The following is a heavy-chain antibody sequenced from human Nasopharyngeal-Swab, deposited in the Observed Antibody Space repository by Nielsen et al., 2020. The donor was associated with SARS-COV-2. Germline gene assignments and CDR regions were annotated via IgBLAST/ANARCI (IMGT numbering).Heavy chain of an antibody. Sequence: SETLSLTCTVSGGSISSYYWSWIRQPPGKGLEWIGYIYYSGSTNYNPSLKSRVTISVDTSKNQFSLKLSSVTAADTAVYYCARGLVRSPNSYYYYMDVWGKGTTVTVSS. D-gene: IGHD6-6*01. CDR2: IYYSGST. J-gene: IGHJ6*03. CDR3: ARGLVRSPNSYYYYMDV. CDR1: GGSISSYY. V-gene: IGHV4-59*01.